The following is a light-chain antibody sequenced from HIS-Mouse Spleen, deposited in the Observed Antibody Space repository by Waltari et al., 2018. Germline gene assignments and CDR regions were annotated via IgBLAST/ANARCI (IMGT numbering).Light chain of an antibody. CDR1: KDISNY. Sequence: DIQMTQSPSSLSASVGDRVTITCQASKDISNYLNRYQQKPGKAPKLLIYDASNLETGVPSRFSGSGSGTDFTFTISSLQPEDIATYYCQQYDNLPYTFGQGTKLEIK. V-gene: IGKV1-33*01. CDR2: DAS. J-gene: IGKJ2*01. CDR3: QQYDNLPYT.